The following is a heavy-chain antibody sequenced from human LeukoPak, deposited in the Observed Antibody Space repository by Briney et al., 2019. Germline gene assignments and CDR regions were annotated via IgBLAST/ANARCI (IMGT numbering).Heavy chain of an antibody. CDR3: AKVDSSSWIYYFDY. J-gene: IGHJ4*02. CDR1: GFTFSSYA. Sequence: GGSLRLSCAASGFTFSSYAMSWVRQAPGKGLEWVSAISGSGGSTYYADSVKGRFTISRDKSKNTLYLQMNSLRAEDTAGYYCAKVDSSSWIYYFDYWGQGTLVTVSS. V-gene: IGHV3-23*01. D-gene: IGHD6-13*01. CDR2: ISGSGGST.